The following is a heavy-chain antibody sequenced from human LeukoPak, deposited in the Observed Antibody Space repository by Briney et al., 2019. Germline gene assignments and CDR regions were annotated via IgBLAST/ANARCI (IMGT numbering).Heavy chain of an antibody. J-gene: IGHJ5*02. CDR3: ASTLGYGWFDP. D-gene: IGHD1-1*01. CDR2: IFTSGSI. V-gene: IGHV4-61*09. CDR1: GGSISSGGYS. Sequence: SQTLSLTCAVSGGSISSGGYSWSWIRQSAGKELEWIGHIFTSGSINYNPSLRSRVTMSVDTSKNQFSLQLSSVTAADTAVYYCASTLGYGWFDPWGQGTLVTVSS.